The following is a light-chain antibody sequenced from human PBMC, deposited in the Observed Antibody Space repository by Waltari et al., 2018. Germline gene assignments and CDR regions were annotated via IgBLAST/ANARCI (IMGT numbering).Light chain of an antibody. V-gene: IGKV4-1*01. CDR3: QQCYHLPS. Sequence: DIVMTQSPDSVAVSLGERATIHCRSSQHILSRSDNKNYLVWYQQKPGQPPKLLISWASTRESGVPDRFSGSGSGTDFTLTISSLQAEDVAVYYCQQCYHLPSFGGGTRVEIK. J-gene: IGKJ4*01. CDR2: WAS. CDR1: QHILSRSDNKNY.